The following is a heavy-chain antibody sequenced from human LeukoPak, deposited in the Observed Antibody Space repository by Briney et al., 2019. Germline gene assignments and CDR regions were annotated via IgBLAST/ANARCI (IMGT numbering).Heavy chain of an antibody. CDR3: AKDAVAGNNYYYYYYMDV. Sequence: PGGSLRLSCAASGFTFSSYSMNWVRQAPGKGLEWVSAISGSGGSTYYADSVKGRFTISRDNSKNTLYLQMNSLRAEDTAVYYCAKDAVAGNNYYYYYYMDVWGKGTTVTVSS. J-gene: IGHJ6*03. CDR1: GFTFSSYS. D-gene: IGHD6-19*01. CDR2: ISGSGGST. V-gene: IGHV3-23*01.